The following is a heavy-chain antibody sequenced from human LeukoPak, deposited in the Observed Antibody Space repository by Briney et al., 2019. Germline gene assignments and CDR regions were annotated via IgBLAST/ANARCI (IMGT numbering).Heavy chain of an antibody. CDR3: ASSNWLRDANFDS. CDR1: GGSISSSSYY. D-gene: IGHD5-12*01. Sequence: SETLSLTCTVSGGSISSSSYYWGWIRQPPGKGLEWIGSIYYSGSTYYNPSLKSRVTISVDTSKNQFSLKLSSVTAADTAVYFCASSNWLRDANFDSWGQGTLVTVSS. J-gene: IGHJ4*02. V-gene: IGHV4-39*07. CDR2: IYYSGST.